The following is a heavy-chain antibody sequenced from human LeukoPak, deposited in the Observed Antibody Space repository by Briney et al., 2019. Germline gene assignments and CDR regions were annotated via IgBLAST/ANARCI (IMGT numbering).Heavy chain of an antibody. CDR1: GYTFTSYY. D-gene: IGHD6-13*01. J-gene: IGHJ3*02. CDR3: ARVPAAAGTDDAFDI. V-gene: IGHV1-46*01. CDR2: INPSGGST. Sequence: ASVKVSCKASGYTFTSYYMHWVRQAPGQGLEWMGIINPSGGSTSYAQKFQGRVTMTRDTSTSTVYMELSGLRSEDTAVYYCARVPAAAGTDDAFDIWGQGTMVTVSS.